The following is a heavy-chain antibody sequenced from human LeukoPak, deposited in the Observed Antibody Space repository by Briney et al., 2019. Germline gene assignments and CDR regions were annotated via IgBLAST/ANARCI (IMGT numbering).Heavy chain of an antibody. Sequence: GASVKVSCKASGYTFTGYYMHWVRQAPGQGLEWMGRINPNSGGTNYAQKFQGRVTMTRDTSISTAYMELSRLRSDDTAVYYCAREVDQPLKMEDDAFDIWGQGTMVTVSS. CDR1: GYTFTGYY. V-gene: IGHV1-2*06. D-gene: IGHD2-2*01. CDR2: INPNSGGT. CDR3: AREVDQPLKMEDDAFDI. J-gene: IGHJ3*02.